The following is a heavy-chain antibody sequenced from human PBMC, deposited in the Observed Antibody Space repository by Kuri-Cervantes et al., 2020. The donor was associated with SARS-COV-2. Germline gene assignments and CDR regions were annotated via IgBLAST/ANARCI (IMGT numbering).Heavy chain of an antibody. J-gene: IGHJ4*02. CDR2: ISYDGSNK. Sequence: GGSLRLSCAASGFTFSSYAMHWVRQAPGKGLEWVAVISYDGSNKYYADSVKGRFTISRDNSKNTLYLQMNSLRAEDTAVYYCARDYYDSSGYSSFDYWGQGTLVTVSS. CDR1: GFTFSSYA. V-gene: IGHV3-30-3*01. D-gene: IGHD3-22*01. CDR3: ARDYYDSSGYSSFDY.